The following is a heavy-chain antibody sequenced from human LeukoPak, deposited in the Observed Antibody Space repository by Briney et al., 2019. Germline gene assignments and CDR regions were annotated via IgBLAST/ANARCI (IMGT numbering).Heavy chain of an antibody. Sequence: SETLSLTCTVSGGSISSSSYYWGWIRQPPGKGLEWIGSIYYSGSTYYNPSLKSRVTISVDTSKNQFSLKLSSVTAADTAVYYCARHRRIAVAGFDYWGQGTLVTVSS. D-gene: IGHD6-19*01. CDR3: ARHRRIAVAGFDY. J-gene: IGHJ4*02. CDR1: GGSISSSSYY. V-gene: IGHV4-39*01. CDR2: IYYSGST.